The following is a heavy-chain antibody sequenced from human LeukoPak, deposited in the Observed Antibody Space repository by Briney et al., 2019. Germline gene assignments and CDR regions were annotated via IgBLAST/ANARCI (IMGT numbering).Heavy chain of an antibody. V-gene: IGHV4-34*01. J-gene: IGHJ4*02. Sequence: PPQTLSLTSALYGGSPTGYYSSWIRHPPRNGREWVGEINHSGSSNYNPSLKSRVTISVDTSNDQFSLKLSSVTAEDTAVYCCARCSAAAVSYFDYWGQGTRVTVSS. CDR3: ARCSAAAVSYFDY. CDR2: INHSGSS. D-gene: IGHD6-13*01. CDR1: GGSPTGYY.